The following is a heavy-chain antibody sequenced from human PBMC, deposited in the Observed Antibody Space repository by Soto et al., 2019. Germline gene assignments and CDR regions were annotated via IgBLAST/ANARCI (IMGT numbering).Heavy chain of an antibody. CDR3: ARDWAAAGPFDY. J-gene: IGHJ4*02. Sequence: QVQLVQSGAEVKKPGASVKVSCNASGYTFTSYGISWVRQAPGQGLEWMGWISAYNGNTNYAKKLQGRVTRTPDPSTSTAYIELTSLRSDDTAVDDCARDWAAAGPFDYVGQGPLVTVSS. CDR1: GYTFTSYG. CDR2: ISAYNGNT. V-gene: IGHV1-18*01. D-gene: IGHD6-13*01.